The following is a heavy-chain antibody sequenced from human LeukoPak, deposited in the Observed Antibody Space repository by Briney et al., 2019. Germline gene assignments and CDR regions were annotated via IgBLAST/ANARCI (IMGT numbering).Heavy chain of an antibody. V-gene: IGHV1-18*01. CDR2: ISAYNGNT. D-gene: IGHD1-26*01. Sequence: ASVKVSCKASGYTFTSYGISWVRQAPGQGLEWMGWISAYNGNTNYAQKLQGRVTMTTDTSTSTAYMELRSLRSDDTAVYYCARWMGFLGRIVGATTPFDYWGQGTLVTVSS. CDR1: GYTFTSYG. J-gene: IGHJ4*02. CDR3: ARWMGFLGRIVGATTPFDY.